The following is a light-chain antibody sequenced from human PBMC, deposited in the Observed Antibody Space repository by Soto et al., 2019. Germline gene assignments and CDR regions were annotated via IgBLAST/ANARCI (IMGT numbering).Light chain of an antibody. V-gene: IGLV2-14*01. CDR1: SSDVGGYNY. CDR3: SSYTSTNHLV. Sequence: QSALTQPASVSGSPGQSITISCTGTSSDVGGYNYVSWYQQHPGKAPKLVIYEVTKRPSGVSNRFSGSKSGNTASLTISGLQAEDETDYYCSSYTSTNHLVFGGGTQLTVL. J-gene: IGLJ2*01. CDR2: EVT.